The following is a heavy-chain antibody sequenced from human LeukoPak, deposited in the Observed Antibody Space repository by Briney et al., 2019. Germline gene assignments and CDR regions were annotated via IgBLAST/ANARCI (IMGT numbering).Heavy chain of an antibody. Sequence: PGGSLRLSCAASGFTFSSYSMNWVRQAPGKGLEWVSSISSSSSYIYYADSVKGRFTISRDNSKNTLYLQMNSLRAEDTAVYYCAKGEIVATIGDYWGQGTLVTVSS. CDR1: GFTFSSYS. CDR2: ISSSSSYI. CDR3: AKGEIVATIGDY. J-gene: IGHJ4*02. D-gene: IGHD5-12*01. V-gene: IGHV3-21*04.